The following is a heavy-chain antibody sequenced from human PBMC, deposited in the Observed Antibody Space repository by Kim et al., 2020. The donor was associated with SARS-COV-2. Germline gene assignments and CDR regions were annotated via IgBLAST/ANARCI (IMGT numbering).Heavy chain of an antibody. CDR2: ISSSSSYI. D-gene: IGHD3-16*01. J-gene: IGHJ3*02. CDR1: GFTFSSYS. Sequence: GGSLRLSCAASGFTFSSYSMNWVRQAPGKGLEWVSSISSSSSYIYYADSVKGRFTISRDNAKNSLYLQMNSLRAEDTAVYYCARRRIVMASGYDAFDIWGQGTMVTVSS. CDR3: ARRRIVMASGYDAFDI. V-gene: IGHV3-21*01.